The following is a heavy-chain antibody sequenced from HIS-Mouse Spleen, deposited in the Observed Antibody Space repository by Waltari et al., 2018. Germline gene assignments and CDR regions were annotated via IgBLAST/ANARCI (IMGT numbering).Heavy chain of an antibody. D-gene: IGHD7-27*01. V-gene: IGHV3-21*01. J-gene: IGHJ3*02. Sequence: EVQLLESGGGLVKPGGSLRLTCAASGFTFSSYCMNWVRQAPGKGLEWVSSISSSSSYIYYADSVKGRFTISRDNAKNSLYLQMNSLRAEDTAVYYCARATKLGMGAFDIWGQGTMVTVSS. CDR1: GFTFSSYC. CDR2: ISSSSSYI. CDR3: ARATKLGMGAFDI.